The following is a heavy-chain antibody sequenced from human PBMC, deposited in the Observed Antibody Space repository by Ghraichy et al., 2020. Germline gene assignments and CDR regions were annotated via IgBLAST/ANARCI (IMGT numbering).Heavy chain of an antibody. CDR2: ISSRGTYT. CDR1: GFTLSDYY. CDR3: ARSNQLLSNAFDI. D-gene: IGHD2-2*01. Sequence: GGSLRLSCAASGFTLSDYYMSWIRQAPGKGLEWVSYISSRGTYTSYADSVKGRFTISRDNAKNSLYVQMNSLRAEDTAVYYCARSNQLLSNAFDIWGQGTMVTVSS. V-gene: IGHV3-11*03. J-gene: IGHJ3*02.